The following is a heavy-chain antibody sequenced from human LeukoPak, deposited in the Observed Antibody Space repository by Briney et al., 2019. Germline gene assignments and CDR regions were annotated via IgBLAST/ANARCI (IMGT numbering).Heavy chain of an antibody. CDR2: ISGSGGST. CDR3: AKDSCGGYYDSSGYYRCPFDY. CDR1: GFTFRSYW. Sequence: GGSLRLSCAVSGFTFRSYWMSWVRQAPGKGLEWVSAISGSGGSTYYADSVKGRFTISRDNSKNTLYLQMNSLRAEDTAVYYCAKDSCGGYYDSSGYYRCPFDYWGQGTLVTVSS. J-gene: IGHJ4*02. V-gene: IGHV3-23*01. D-gene: IGHD3-22*01.